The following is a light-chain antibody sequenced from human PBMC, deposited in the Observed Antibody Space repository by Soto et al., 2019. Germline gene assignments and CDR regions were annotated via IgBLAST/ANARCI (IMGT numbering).Light chain of an antibody. CDR2: TTS. CDR3: QQYETFSGT. Sequence: DIQMTQSPSSLSASVGDRVTITCRASQSISSYLNWYQQKPGKAPNLLIYTTSALPRGVPSRFSGSGSGTKFTLTIASLQPDDFATYYCQQYETFSGTFGPGTKVDI. V-gene: IGKV1-39*01. J-gene: IGKJ1*01. CDR1: QSISSY.